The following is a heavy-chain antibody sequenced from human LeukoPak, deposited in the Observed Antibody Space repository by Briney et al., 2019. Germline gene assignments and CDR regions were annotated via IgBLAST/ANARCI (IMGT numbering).Heavy chain of an antibody. CDR3: ARGEEYQLLLFKAWVYFDY. Sequence: TGGSLRLSCAASGFTFSSYAMHWVRQAPGKGLEYVSAISSNGGSTYYANSVKGRFTISRDNSKNTLYLQMGSLRAEDMAVYYCARGEEYQLLLFKAWVYFDYWGQGTLVTVSS. D-gene: IGHD2-2*01. CDR1: GFTFSSYA. J-gene: IGHJ4*02. CDR2: ISSNGGST. V-gene: IGHV3-64*01.